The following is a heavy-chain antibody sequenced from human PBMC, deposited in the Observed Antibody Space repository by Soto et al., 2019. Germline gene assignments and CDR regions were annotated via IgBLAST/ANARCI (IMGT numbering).Heavy chain of an antibody. CDR3: AKVVKYDVLTGYYYGPDYYGMDV. D-gene: IGHD3-9*01. J-gene: IGHJ6*02. Sequence: GGSLRLSCAASGFTFSIYSMNWVRPAPGKGLEWVSLISGSGGSTHYADSVEGRFTISRDNSKNTLYREMDSLRAEDTAVYYCAKVVKYDVLTGYYYGPDYYGMDVWGQGTTVTVSS. CDR2: ISGSGGST. V-gene: IGHV3-23*01. CDR1: GFTFSIYS.